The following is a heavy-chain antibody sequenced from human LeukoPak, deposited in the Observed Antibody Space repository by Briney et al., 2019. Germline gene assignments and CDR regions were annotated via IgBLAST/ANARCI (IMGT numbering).Heavy chain of an antibody. CDR2: ISACNGNT. V-gene: IGHV1-18*01. Sequence: ASVKVSCKASGYTFTSYGISWVRQAPGQGLEWMGWISACNGNTNYAQKLQGRVTMTTDTSTSTAYMELRSLRSDDTAVYYCARDKGDDFWSGLSYGMDVWGQGTTVTVSS. J-gene: IGHJ6*02. D-gene: IGHD3-3*01. CDR1: GYTFTSYG. CDR3: ARDKGDDFWSGLSYGMDV.